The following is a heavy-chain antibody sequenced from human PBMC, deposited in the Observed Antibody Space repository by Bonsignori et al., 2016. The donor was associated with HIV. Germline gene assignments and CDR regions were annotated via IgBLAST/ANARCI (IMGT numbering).Heavy chain of an antibody. CDR2: ISYSGST. D-gene: IGHD3-22*01. V-gene: IGHV4-39*07. J-gene: IGHJ4*02. CDR3: ARDQVENYYGFDY. Sequence: RQAPGKGLEWIGSISYSGSTYYNSSLKSRVTISVGTSKSQFSLRLSSVTAADTAVYYCARDQVENYYGFDYWGQGTLVTVSS.